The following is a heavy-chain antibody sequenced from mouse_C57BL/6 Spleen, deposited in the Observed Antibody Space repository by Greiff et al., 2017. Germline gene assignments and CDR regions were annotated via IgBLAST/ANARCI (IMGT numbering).Heavy chain of an antibody. V-gene: IGHV1-15*01. D-gene: IGHD2-4*01. Sequence: VQLVESGAELVRPGASVTLSCKASGYTFTDYEMHWVKQTPVHGLEWIGAIDPETGGTAYNQKFKGKAILTADKSSSTAYMELRSLTSEDSAVYYCTRSYEYDAWFAYWGQGTLVTVSA. CDR2: IDPETGGT. CDR1: GYTFTDYE. J-gene: IGHJ3*01. CDR3: TRSYEYDAWFAY.